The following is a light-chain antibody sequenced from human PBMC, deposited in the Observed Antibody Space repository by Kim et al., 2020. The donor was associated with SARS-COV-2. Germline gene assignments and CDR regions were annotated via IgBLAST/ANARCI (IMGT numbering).Light chain of an antibody. V-gene: IGKV1-5*03. CDR2: KAS. J-gene: IGKJ4*01. Sequence: ASVGDRFTITCRASQSISSLLAWYQQKPGKAPKLLIYKASSLESGVPSRFSGSGSGTEFTLTISSLQPDDFATYYCQQYNSYPLTFGGGTKVDIK. CDR1: QSISSL. CDR3: QQYNSYPLT.